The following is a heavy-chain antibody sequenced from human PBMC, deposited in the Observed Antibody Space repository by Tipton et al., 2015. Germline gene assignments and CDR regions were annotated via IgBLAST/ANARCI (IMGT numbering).Heavy chain of an antibody. V-gene: IGHV1-8*01. Sequence: QSGAEVKKPGASVKVSCKASGYTFTSYDINWVRQATGQGLEWMGWMNPNSGNTGYAQKFQGRVTMTRNTSISTAYMELSSLRSGDTAVYYCARSWWSWYGTYYTGMDVWGQGTTVTVSS. CDR2: MNPNSGNT. CDR1: GYTFTSYD. CDR3: ARSWWSWYGTYYTGMDV. D-gene: IGHD6-13*01. J-gene: IGHJ6*02.